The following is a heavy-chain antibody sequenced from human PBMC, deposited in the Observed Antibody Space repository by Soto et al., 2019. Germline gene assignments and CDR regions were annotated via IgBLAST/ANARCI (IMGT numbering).Heavy chain of an antibody. CDR2: IRSKANSYAT. CDR1: GFTFSGSA. Sequence: GGSLRLSCAASGFTFSGSAMHWVRQASGKGLEWVGRIRSKANSYATAYAASVKGRFTISRDDSKNTAYLQMNSLKAEDTAVYYCTRHELRTTRDYYGMDVWGQGTKVTVSS. J-gene: IGHJ6*02. D-gene: IGHD1-26*01. V-gene: IGHV3-73*01. CDR3: TRHELRTTRDYYGMDV.